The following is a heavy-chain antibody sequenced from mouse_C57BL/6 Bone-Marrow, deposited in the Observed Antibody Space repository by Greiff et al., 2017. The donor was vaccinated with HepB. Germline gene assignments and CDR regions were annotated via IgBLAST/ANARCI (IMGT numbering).Heavy chain of an antibody. V-gene: IGHV1-64*01. CDR2: IHPNSGST. J-gene: IGHJ3*01. D-gene: IGHD1-1*01. CDR1: GYTFTSYW. CDR3: AREDYGTWCAY. Sequence: QVQLQQPGAELVKPGASVKLSCKASGYTFTSYWMHWVKQRPGQGLEWIGMIHPNSGSTNYNEKFKSKATLTVDKSSSTAYMQLSSLTSEDSAVYYCAREDYGTWCAYWGQGTLVTVSA.